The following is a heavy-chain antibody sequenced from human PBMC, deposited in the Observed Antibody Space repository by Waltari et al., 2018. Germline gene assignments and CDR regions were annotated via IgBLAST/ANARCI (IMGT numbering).Heavy chain of an antibody. J-gene: IGHJ4*02. V-gene: IGHV1-2*02. CDR3: ARAGYGSSPDY. D-gene: IGHD6-6*01. CDR1: GYTFTGYY. Sequence: QVQLVQSGAEVKKPEASVKVSCKASGYTFTGYYIHWVRQVPGQGLEWMGWINPNSGATNSAQKFQGRVTMTRDTSIGTAYMELSRLRSDDTAVYYCARAGYGSSPDYWGQGTLVTVSS. CDR2: INPNSGAT.